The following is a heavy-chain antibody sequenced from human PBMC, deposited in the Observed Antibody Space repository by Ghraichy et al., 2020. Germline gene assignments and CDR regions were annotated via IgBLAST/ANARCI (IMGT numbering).Heavy chain of an antibody. Sequence: SETLSLTCTVSGGSVSSGSYYWSWMRQPPEKGLEWIGYIYYSGSTNYNPSLKSRVTISVDTSKNQFSLKLSSVTAADTAVYYCARFAMIVSKFAADIWGQGTMVTVSS. CDR3: ARFAMIVSKFAADI. CDR2: IYYSGST. D-gene: IGHD3-22*01. J-gene: IGHJ3*02. V-gene: IGHV4-61*01. CDR1: GGSVSSGSYY.